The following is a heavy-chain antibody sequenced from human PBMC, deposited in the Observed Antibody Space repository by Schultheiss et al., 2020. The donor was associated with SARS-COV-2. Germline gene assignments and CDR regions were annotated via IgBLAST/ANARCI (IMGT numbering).Heavy chain of an antibody. D-gene: IGHD3-22*01. J-gene: IGHJ4*02. CDR3: ARSPLVGDSSGYLFDY. CDR2: IGTAGDT. Sequence: GSLRLSCAASGFTFSSYDMHWVRQATGKGLEWVSAIGTAGDTYYPGSVKGRFTISRENAKNSLYLQMNSLRAGDTAVYYCARSPLVGDSSGYLFDYWGQGTLVTVSS. CDR1: GFTFSSYD. V-gene: IGHV3-13*01.